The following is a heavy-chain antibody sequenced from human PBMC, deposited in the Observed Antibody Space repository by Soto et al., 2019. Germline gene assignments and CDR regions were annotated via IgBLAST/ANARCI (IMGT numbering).Heavy chain of an antibody. J-gene: IGHJ4*02. CDR2: IWYDGSNK. D-gene: IGHD6-19*01. V-gene: IGHV3-33*01. Sequence: XESLRLSCAASGFTFSSYGMHGVRQAPGKGLEWVAVIWYDGSNKYYADSVKGRFTISRDNSKNTLYLQMNSLRAEDTAVYYCARAGYSSGSEAYYFDYWGQGTLVTVSS. CDR1: GFTFSSYG. CDR3: ARAGYSSGSEAYYFDY.